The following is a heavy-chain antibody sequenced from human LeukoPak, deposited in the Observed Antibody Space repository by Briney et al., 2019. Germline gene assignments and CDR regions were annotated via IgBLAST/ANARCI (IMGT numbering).Heavy chain of an antibody. CDR1: GFTFDDYA. CDR2: ISWNSGSI. V-gene: IGHV3-9*01. J-gene: IGHJ4*02. CDR3: AKDMSVAGTFQFDY. Sequence: GGSLRLPCAASGFTFDDYAMHWVRQAPGKGLEWVSGISWNSGSIGYADSVKGRFTISRDNAKNSLYLQMNSLRAEDTALYYCAKDMSVAGTFQFDYWGQGTLVTVSS. D-gene: IGHD6-19*01.